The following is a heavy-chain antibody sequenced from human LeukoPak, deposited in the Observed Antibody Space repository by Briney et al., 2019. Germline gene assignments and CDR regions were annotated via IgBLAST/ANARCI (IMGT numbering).Heavy chain of an antibody. J-gene: IGHJ4*02. D-gene: IGHD2-2*02. Sequence: SETLSLTCAVYGGSFSGYYWSWIRQPPGKGLEWIGEINHSGSTNYNPSLKSRVTISVDTSKNQFSLKLSSVTAADTAVYYCSIVVPAAIPDYWGQGTLVTVSS. V-gene: IGHV4-34*01. CDR3: SIVVPAAIPDY. CDR1: GGSFSGYY. CDR2: INHSGST.